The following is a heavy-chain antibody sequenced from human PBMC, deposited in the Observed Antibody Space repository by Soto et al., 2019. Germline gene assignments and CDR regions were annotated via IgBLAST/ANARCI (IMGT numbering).Heavy chain of an antibody. CDR2: ISGSGGST. Sequence: EVQLLESGGGLVQPGGSLRLSCAVSGFTFSSYAMSWVRQAPGKGLEWVSAISGSGGSTYYADSVKGRFTISRDNSKNTLYLQMNSLRAEDTAVYYCAKDQRGYSGYGDFDYWGQGTLVTVSS. D-gene: IGHD5-12*01. V-gene: IGHV3-23*01. J-gene: IGHJ4*02. CDR1: GFTFSSYA. CDR3: AKDQRGYSGYGDFDY.